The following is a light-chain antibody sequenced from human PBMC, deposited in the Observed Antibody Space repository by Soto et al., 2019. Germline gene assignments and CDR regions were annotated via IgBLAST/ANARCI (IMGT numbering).Light chain of an antibody. J-gene: IGKJ4*01. V-gene: IGKV3-15*01. CDR3: QQYNNWPPLT. CDR2: GAS. CDR1: QSVGTN. Sequence: EIVMTQSPATLSVSPGERATLSCRASQSVGTNLAWYQQKPGQAPRLLIYGASTRATGIPTRFSGSASGTEFTLTIGSLQSEDFAVYYCQQYNNWPPLTFGGGTKVEIK.